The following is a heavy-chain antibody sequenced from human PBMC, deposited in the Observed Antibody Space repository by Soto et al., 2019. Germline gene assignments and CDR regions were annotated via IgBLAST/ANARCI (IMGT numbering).Heavy chain of an antibody. V-gene: IGHV4-4*02. D-gene: IGHD1-7*01. J-gene: IGHJ4*02. CDR3: ASRDPGTSVDY. Sequence: SETLSLTCAVSGGSFTSNNWWTWVRQPPGQGLEWIGEIYRTGSTNYNPSLKSRVTISLDKSENQFSLKVTSLNPADTAVYYCASRDPGTSVDYWGQGTLVTVSS. CDR2: IYRTGST. CDR1: GGSFTSNNW.